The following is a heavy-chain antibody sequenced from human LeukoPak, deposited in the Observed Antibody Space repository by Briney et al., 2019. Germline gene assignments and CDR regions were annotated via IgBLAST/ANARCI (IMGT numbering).Heavy chain of an antibody. CDR3: ARGRDTAMADAFDI. J-gene: IGHJ3*02. CDR2: ISWNSGSI. V-gene: IGHV3-9*03. Sequence: GGSLRLSCAASGFTFDDYAMHWVRQAPGKGLEWVSGISWNSGSIGYADSVKGRFTISRDNAKNSLYLQMNSLRAEDMALYYCARGRDTAMADAFDIWGQGTMVTVSS. D-gene: IGHD5-18*01. CDR1: GFTFDDYA.